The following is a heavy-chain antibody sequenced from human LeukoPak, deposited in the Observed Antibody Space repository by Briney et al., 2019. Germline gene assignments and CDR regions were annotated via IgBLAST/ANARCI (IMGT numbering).Heavy chain of an antibody. V-gene: IGHV1-8*01. Sequence: ASVKVSCKASRDTFNSEDINWVRQAPRQGPEWMGWMNPNSGNTGYAQKFQGRVTMTRNTLISAAYLELSSLTSEDTAVYYCGRDPREVGASDAYYDYYGMDVWGQGTTVTVSS. CDR3: GRDPREVGASDAYYDYYGMDV. CDR1: RDTFNSED. CDR2: MNPNSGNT. J-gene: IGHJ6*02. D-gene: IGHD1-26*01.